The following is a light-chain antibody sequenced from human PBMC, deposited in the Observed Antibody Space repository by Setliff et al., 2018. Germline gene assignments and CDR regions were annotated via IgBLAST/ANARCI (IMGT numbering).Light chain of an antibody. Sequence: QSVLTQPRSVSGSPGQSVTISCTGTCSDVGGYNYVSWYQQHPGKAPKLMIYDVSKRPSGVPDRFSGSKSGNTASLTISGLQAEDEADYYCCSYAGSYTSLYVFGTGTKVT. J-gene: IGLJ1*01. CDR2: DVS. CDR3: CSYAGSYTSLYV. V-gene: IGLV2-11*01. CDR1: CSDVGGYNY.